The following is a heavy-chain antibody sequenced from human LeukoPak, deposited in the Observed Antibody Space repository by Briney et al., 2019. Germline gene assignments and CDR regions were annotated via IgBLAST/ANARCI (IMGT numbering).Heavy chain of an antibody. D-gene: IGHD2-2*01. J-gene: IGHJ5*02. CDR3: AKVTIVAPMNTNCTDP. CDR1: GYTYPSYE. Sequence: ASVTESFKASGYTYPSYEINWLRQATAQGLQWMGWMNPNRGNTGYAQKFRGRVTMTRDTYISTAYMALRSLRTEDTGVCLCAKVTIVAPMNTNCTDPWGRGTLVTVSP. V-gene: IGHV1-8*01. CDR2: MNPNRGNT.